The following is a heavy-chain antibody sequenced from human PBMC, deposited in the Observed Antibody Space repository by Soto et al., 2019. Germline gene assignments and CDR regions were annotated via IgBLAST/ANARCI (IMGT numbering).Heavy chain of an antibody. CDR3: ARDIVVLNGYYGMDV. D-gene: IGHD2-15*01. CDR1: GYTFTSYY. V-gene: IGHV1-46*01. CDR2: INPSGGST. J-gene: IGHJ6*02. Sequence: ASVKVSCKASGYTFTSYYMHWVRQAPGQGLEWMGIINPSGGSTSYAQKFQGRVTMTRDTSTSTVYMELSSLRSEDTAVYYCARDIVVLNGYYGMDVWGQGTTVTVSS.